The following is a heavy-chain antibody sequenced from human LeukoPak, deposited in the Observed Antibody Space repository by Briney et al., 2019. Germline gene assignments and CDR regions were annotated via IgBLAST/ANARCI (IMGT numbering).Heavy chain of an antibody. CDR2: ISSSSNYV. D-gene: IGHD3-10*01. CDR3: ARSLWSPFYYYYYGMDV. CDR1: GFTFSSYS. V-gene: IGHV3-21*01. J-gene: IGHJ6*02. Sequence: GGSLRLSCAASGFTFSSYSMNWVRQAPGKGLEWVSSISSSSNYVFYADSVKGRITISRDNAKNSLYLQMNSLRAEDTAVYYCARSLWSPFYYYYYGMDVWGQGTTVTVSS.